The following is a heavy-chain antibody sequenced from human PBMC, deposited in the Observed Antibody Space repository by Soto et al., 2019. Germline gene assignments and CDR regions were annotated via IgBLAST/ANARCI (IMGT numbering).Heavy chain of an antibody. CDR2: MNPNSGNT. J-gene: IGHJ6*02. V-gene: IGHV1-8*01. D-gene: IGHD1-1*01. CDR1: GYTFTSYD. Sequence: QVQLVQSGAEVKKPGASVKVSCKASGYTFTSYDINWVRQATGQGLEWMGWMNPNSGNTGYAQKVQSRVTMTMTPSISTAYLELRSLRSEGTAVYYCARWPSGYYYYGMDVWGPGTTGTVSS. CDR3: ARWPSGYYYYGMDV.